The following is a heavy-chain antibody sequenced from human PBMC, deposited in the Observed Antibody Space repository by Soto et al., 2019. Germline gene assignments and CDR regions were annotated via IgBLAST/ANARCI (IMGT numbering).Heavy chain of an antibody. D-gene: IGHD3-3*01. CDR3: AKSEVLGI. CDR2: VYPGDSET. Sequence: GESLKISCKGSGYNFSSHWIAWVRQKPGKGLEWMGIVYPGDSETRYSPSFQGQVTMSADKSIDTAYLQWGSLKASDTAMYYCAKSEVLGICGQGTMVTVSS. J-gene: IGHJ3*02. V-gene: IGHV5-51*01. CDR1: GYNFSSHW.